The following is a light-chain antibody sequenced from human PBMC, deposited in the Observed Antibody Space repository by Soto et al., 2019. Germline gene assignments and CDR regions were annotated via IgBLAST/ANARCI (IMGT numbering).Light chain of an antibody. CDR1: QSVSSSY. Sequence: EIVLTQSPGTPSLSPGERATLSCRASQSVSSSYLAWYQQKPGQAPRLLIYGASSRATGIPDRFSGSGSGTDFTLTISRVEPEDFALYYCQQYGSSPPITFGQGTRLEI. V-gene: IGKV3-20*01. CDR2: GAS. CDR3: QQYGSSPPIT. J-gene: IGKJ5*01.